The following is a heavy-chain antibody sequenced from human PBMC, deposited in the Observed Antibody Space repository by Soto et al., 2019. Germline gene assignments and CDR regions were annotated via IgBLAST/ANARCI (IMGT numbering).Heavy chain of an antibody. CDR2: ISAYNGNT. Sequence: GGLVKVSCKASGYTFTSYGISWVRQAPGQGLEWMGWISAYNGNTNYAQKLQGRVTMTTDTSTSTAYMELRSLRSDDTAVYYCARDSKSGYSSSWYGYWGQGTLVTVSS. CDR3: ARDSKSGYSSSWYGY. D-gene: IGHD6-13*01. CDR1: GYTFTSYG. J-gene: IGHJ4*02. V-gene: IGHV1-18*04.